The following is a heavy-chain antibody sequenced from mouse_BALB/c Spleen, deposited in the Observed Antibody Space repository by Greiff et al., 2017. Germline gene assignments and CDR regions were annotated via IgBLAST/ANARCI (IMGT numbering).Heavy chain of an antibody. D-gene: IGHD2-2*01. CDR3: TRPAHGYPYYYAMDY. J-gene: IGHJ4*01. V-gene: IGHV6-6*02. CDR2: IRLKSNNYAT. Sequence: EVKLMESGGGLVQPGGSMKLSCVASGFTFSNYWMNWVRQSPEKGLEWVAEIRLKSNNYATHYAESVKGRFTISRDDSKSSVYLQMNNLRAEDTGIYYCTRPAHGYPYYYAMDYWGQGTSVTVSS. CDR1: GFTFSNYW.